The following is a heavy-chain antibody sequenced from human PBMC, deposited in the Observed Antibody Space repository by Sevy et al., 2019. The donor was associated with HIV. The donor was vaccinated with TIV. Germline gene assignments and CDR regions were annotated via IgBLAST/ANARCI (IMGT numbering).Heavy chain of an antibody. CDR3: AGDVGADCGDDCFLGWFDS. V-gene: IGHV3-66*02. J-gene: IGHJ5*01. CDR1: GFTVSSYY. CDR2: IYTGGAT. D-gene: IGHD2-21*02. Sequence: GGSLRLSCAASGFTVSSYYMSWVRQAPGKGLEWVSLIYTGGATYYADSVKGRFTISKDNSKNTVFLQMEGLRTEDTAVYYCAGDVGADCGDDCFLGWFDSWGQGTLVTVSS.